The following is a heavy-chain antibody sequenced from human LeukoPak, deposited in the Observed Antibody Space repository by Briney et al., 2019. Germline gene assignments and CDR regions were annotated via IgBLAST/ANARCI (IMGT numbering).Heavy chain of an antibody. CDR1: GFTFSSYS. D-gene: IGHD3-22*01. V-gene: IGHV3-21*01. CDR2: ISSSSSYI. CDR3: ARDEDSSGYCDY. Sequence: GGSLRLSCAASGFTFSSYSMTWVRQAPGKGLEWVSSISSSSSYIYYADSVKGRFTISRDNAKNSLYLQMNSLRAEDTAVYYCARDEDSSGYCDYWGQGTLVTVSS. J-gene: IGHJ4*02.